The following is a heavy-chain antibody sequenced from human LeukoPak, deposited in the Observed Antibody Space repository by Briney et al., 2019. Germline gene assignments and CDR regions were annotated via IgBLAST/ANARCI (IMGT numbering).Heavy chain of an antibody. CDR1: GFTFSSYS. V-gene: IGHV3-21*01. CDR3: ARVPGGSSTSGLGYYFDY. Sequence: GGSLRLSCAASGFTFSSYSMNWVRQAPGKGLEWVSSISSSSSYIYYADSVKGRFTISRDNAKNSLYLQMNSLRAEDTAVYYCARVPGGSSTSGLGYYFDYWGQGTLVTVSS. CDR2: ISSSSSYI. D-gene: IGHD2-2*01. J-gene: IGHJ4*02.